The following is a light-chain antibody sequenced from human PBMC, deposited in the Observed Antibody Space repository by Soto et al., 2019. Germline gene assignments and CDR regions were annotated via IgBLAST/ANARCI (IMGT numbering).Light chain of an antibody. CDR2: KYT. Sequence: SYELTQPPSVSVSPGQTARITCSGDALPNQYAYWYQQKPGQAPVLLIYKYTERPSGIPERFSGSRSGTTVTLTISGVQADDEADYFCQSADGSGSYVVFGGGTKLTVL. V-gene: IGLV3-25*03. J-gene: IGLJ2*01. CDR3: QSADGSGSYVV. CDR1: ALPNQY.